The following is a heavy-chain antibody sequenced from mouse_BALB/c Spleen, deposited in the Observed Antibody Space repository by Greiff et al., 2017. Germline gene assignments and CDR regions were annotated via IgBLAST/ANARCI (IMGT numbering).Heavy chain of an antibody. Sequence: EVQRVESGPELVKPGASMKISCKASGYSFTGYTMNWVKQSHGKNLEWIGLINPYNGGTSYNQKFKGKATLTVDKSSSTAYMELLSLTSEDSAVYYCARGLYDGGAMDYWGQGTSVTVSS. J-gene: IGHJ4*01. V-gene: IGHV1-18*01. D-gene: IGHD2-3*01. CDR1: GYSFTGYT. CDR2: INPYNGGT. CDR3: ARGLYDGGAMDY.